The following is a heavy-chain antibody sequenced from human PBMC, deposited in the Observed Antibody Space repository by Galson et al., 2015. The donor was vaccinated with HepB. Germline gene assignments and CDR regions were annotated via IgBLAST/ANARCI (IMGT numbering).Heavy chain of an antibody. CDR1: GGSISSGGYY. CDR3: ASSLTLGTSFDY. J-gene: IGHJ4*02. V-gene: IGHV4-31*03. CDR2: IYYSGST. D-gene: IGHD3-9*01. Sequence: LSLTCTVSGGSISSGGYYWSWIRQHPGKGLEWIGYIYYSGSTYYNPSLKSRVTISVDTSKNQFSLKLSSVTAADTAVYYCASSLTLGTSFDYWGQGTLVTVSS.